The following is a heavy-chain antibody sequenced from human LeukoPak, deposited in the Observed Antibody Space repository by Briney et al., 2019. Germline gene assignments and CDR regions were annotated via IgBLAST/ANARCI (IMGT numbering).Heavy chain of an antibody. J-gene: IGHJ4*02. D-gene: IGHD6-13*01. CDR1: GFTFSSYG. V-gene: IGHV3-30*02. CDR2: IRSDGSNK. CDR3: ARSAAGRGGLLDY. Sequence: GGSLRLSCAASGFTFSSYGMHWVRQAPGKGLEWVAFIRSDGSNKYHADSVKGRFTISRDSSKNTLYLQMNSLRAEDTAVYYCARSAAGRGGLLDYWGQGTLVTVSS.